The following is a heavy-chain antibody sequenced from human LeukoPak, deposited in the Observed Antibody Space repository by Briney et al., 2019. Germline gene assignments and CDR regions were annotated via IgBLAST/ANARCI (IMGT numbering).Heavy chain of an antibody. D-gene: IGHD1-26*01. J-gene: IGHJ4*02. CDR3: ARGGSYFDY. Sequence: GGSLRLSCAASGFKFDDYGMSWVRQVPGKGLEWVASISSSSNYIYYVDSVKGRFTISRDNAKNSLYLQMNSLRAEDTAVYYCARGGSYFDYWGQGTLVTVSS. V-gene: IGHV3-21*01. CDR2: ISSSSNYI. CDR1: GFKFDDYG.